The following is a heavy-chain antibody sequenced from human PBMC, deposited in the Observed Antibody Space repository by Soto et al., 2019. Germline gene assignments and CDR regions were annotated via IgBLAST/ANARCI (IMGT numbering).Heavy chain of an antibody. V-gene: IGHV4-39*01. J-gene: IGHJ5*02. CDR1: GGSISSSGYS. CDR2: IYYSGTT. CDR3: ASHKSHSDCFDP. Sequence: SETLSLACTVSGGSISSSGYSWGWIRQPPGKGTEYIGNIYYSGTTYYNPSLKSRVTISVDTSKNQFSLKLTSATAADTAVYYGASHKSHSDCFDPWGQGTLVTVSS.